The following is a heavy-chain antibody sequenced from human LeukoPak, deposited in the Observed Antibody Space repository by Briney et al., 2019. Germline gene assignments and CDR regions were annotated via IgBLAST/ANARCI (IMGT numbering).Heavy chain of an antibody. Sequence: GGSLRLSCAASGFSISDHYMDWVRQAPGKGLEWVGRVRNKPNGYTTDYGTSVKGRFTIPRDDSKNSLYLQINSLTGEDTAVYYCTRVRHGDYFDYWGQGALVSVSS. CDR1: GFSISDHY. CDR3: TRVRHGDYFDY. V-gene: IGHV3-72*01. J-gene: IGHJ4*02. CDR2: VRNKPNGYTT. D-gene: IGHD4-17*01.